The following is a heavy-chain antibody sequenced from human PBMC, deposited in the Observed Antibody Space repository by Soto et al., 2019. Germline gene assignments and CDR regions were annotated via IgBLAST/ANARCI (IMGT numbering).Heavy chain of an antibody. D-gene: IGHD2-15*01. CDR3: AKQSPYCSGGSCYLDY. J-gene: IGHJ4*02. CDR1: GFTFSSYA. Sequence: PGGSLRLSCAASGFTFSSYAMSWVRQAPGKGLEWVSAISGSGGSTYYADSVKGRFTISRDNSKNTLYLQMNSLRAEDTAVYYCAKQSPYCSGGSCYLDYWGQGTLVTVSS. V-gene: IGHV3-23*01. CDR2: ISGSGGST.